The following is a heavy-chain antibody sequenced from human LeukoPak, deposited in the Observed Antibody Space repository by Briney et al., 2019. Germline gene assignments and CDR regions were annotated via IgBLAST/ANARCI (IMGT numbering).Heavy chain of an antibody. CDR2: ISNSGSTW. Sequence: GGSLRLSCAASGFAFSDFYMFGIRPAPGKGLEWISYISNSGSTWYYADSVKGRFTISRDNDKNLLYLQMNSLRADDTAVYYCARDALGSYDYWGQGTLVTVSS. J-gene: IGHJ4*02. CDR3: ARDALGSYDY. D-gene: IGHD3-10*01. V-gene: IGHV3-11*01. CDR1: GFAFSDFY.